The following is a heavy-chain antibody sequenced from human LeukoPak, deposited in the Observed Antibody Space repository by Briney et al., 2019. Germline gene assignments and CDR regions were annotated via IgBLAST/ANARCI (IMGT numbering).Heavy chain of an antibody. CDR3: ARDRGSYGVDV. V-gene: IGHV3-48*03. CDR1: GFTFSSYE. D-gene: IGHD1-26*01. J-gene: IGHJ6*02. Sequence: GGSLRLSCAASGFTFSSYEMNWVRQAPGKGLEWVSYISSSGSTIYYADSVKGQFTISRDNAKNSLYLQMNSLRAEDTAVYYCARDRGSYGVDVWGQGTTVTVSS. CDR2: ISSSGSTI.